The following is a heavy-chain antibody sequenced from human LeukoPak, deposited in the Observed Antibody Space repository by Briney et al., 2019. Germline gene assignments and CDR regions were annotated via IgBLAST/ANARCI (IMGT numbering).Heavy chain of an antibody. CDR2: ISGSGGNT. V-gene: IGHV3-23*01. D-gene: IGHD3-10*01. Sequence: PGGSLRLSCAASGFTFSSYAMSSVRQAPGKGLEWVSAISGSGGNTYYADSVKGRFTISRDNSKNTLYLQMNSLRAEDTAVYYCAKGIGNTISAVDYWGQGTLVTVSS. CDR3: AKGIGNTISAVDY. J-gene: IGHJ4*02. CDR1: GFTFSSYA.